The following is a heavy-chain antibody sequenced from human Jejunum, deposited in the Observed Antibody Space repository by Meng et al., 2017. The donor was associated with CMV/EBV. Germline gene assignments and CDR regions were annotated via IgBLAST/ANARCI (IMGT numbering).Heavy chain of an antibody. V-gene: IGHV4-4*07. CDR1: AGSISGYY. Sequence: QVQLQQAGPGLVKSSETLSLSCFVSAGSISGYYWSWIRQPAGKGLEWIGRIYTSGSTHYNPSIKSRLTMSVDLSNNQISLKLRSVTAADTAVYYCARESGSYYWFDPWGQGTLVTVSS. D-gene: IGHD1-26*01. J-gene: IGHJ5*02. CDR3: ARESGSYYWFDP. CDR2: IYTSGST.